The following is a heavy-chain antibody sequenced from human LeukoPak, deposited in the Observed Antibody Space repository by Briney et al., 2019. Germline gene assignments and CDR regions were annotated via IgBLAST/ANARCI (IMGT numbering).Heavy chain of an antibody. Sequence: ASVKVSCKASGGTFSSYAISWVQQAPGQGLEWMGRIIPIFGTANYAQKFQGRVTITTDESTSTAYMELSSLRSEDTAVYYCASGRGARGDYFDYWGQGTLVTVSS. V-gene: IGHV1-69*05. J-gene: IGHJ4*02. CDR1: GGTFSSYA. CDR3: ASGRGARGDYFDY. D-gene: IGHD4/OR15-4a*01. CDR2: IIPIFGTA.